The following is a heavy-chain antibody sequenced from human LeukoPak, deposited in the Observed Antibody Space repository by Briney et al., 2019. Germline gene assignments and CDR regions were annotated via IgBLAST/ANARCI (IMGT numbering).Heavy chain of an antibody. Sequence: SETLSLTCAVYGGSFSGYYWSWIRQPPGKGLEWIGEINHSGSTNYNPSPKSRVTISVDTSKNQFSLKLSSVTAADTAVYYCARGRGYCSSTSCSFDYWGQGTLVTVSS. J-gene: IGHJ4*02. CDR1: GGSFSGYY. CDR3: ARGRGYCSSTSCSFDY. V-gene: IGHV4-34*01. CDR2: INHSGST. D-gene: IGHD2-2*01.